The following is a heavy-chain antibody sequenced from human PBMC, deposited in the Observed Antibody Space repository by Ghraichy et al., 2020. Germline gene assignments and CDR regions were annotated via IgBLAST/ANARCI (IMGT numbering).Heavy chain of an antibody. D-gene: IGHD4-11*01. CDR3: ARDPQSGNYYYYGMDV. CDR1: GYTFTSYA. Sequence: ASVKVSCKASGYTFTSYAMHWVRQAPGQRLEWMGWINAGNGNTKYSQKFQGRVTITRDTSASTAYMELSSLRSEDTAVYYCARDPQSGNYYYYGMDVWGQGTTVTVSS. V-gene: IGHV1-3*01. CDR2: INAGNGNT. J-gene: IGHJ6*02.